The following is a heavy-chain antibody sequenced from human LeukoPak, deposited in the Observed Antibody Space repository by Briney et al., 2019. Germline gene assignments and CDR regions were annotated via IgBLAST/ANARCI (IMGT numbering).Heavy chain of an antibody. J-gene: IGHJ4*02. D-gene: IGHD1-26*01. V-gene: IGHV4-39*01. CDR1: GGSISSSSYY. CDR3: ARRLRVGAKSYYFDY. CDR2: IYYSGST. Sequence: SETLSLTCTVSGGSISSSSYYWGWIHQPPGKGLEWIGSIYYSGSTYYNPSLKSRVTISVDTSKNQFSLKLSSVTAADTAVYYCARRLRVGAKSYYFDYWGQGTLVTVSS.